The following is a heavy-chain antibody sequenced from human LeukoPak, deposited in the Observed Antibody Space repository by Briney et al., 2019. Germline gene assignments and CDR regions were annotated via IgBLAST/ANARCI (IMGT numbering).Heavy chain of an antibody. J-gene: IGHJ4*02. V-gene: IGHV3-48*01. D-gene: IGHD6-13*01. CDR2: ISRSSSTI. CDR3: ARDAYSSSRNDY. CDR1: GFTFSSYS. Sequence: GGSLRLSCVASGFTFSSYSMNWVRQAPGKGLEWVSQISRSSSTIYYAGSVKGRFIISRDNARNSVFLQMNSLRAEDTAVYYCARDAYSSSRNDYWGQGTLVTVSS.